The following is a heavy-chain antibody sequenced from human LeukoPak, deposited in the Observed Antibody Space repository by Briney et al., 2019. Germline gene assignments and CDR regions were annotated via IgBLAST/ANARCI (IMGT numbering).Heavy chain of an antibody. J-gene: IGHJ4*02. Sequence: GGSLRLSCAASGFTFSSYGMHWVRQAPGKGLEWVAVIWYDGSNKYYADSVKGRFTISRDNSKNTLYLQMNSLRAEDTAVYYCARVGRWLQLPFDYWGQGTLVTVSS. V-gene: IGHV3-33*01. CDR3: ARVGRWLQLPFDY. D-gene: IGHD5-24*01. CDR2: IWYDGSNK. CDR1: GFTFSSYG.